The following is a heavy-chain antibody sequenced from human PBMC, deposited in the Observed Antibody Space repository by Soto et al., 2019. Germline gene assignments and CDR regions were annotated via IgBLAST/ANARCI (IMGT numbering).Heavy chain of an antibody. J-gene: IGHJ4*02. CDR1: GGSISNYY. V-gene: IGHV4-59*01. D-gene: IGHD5-18*01. CDR2: IYYSGST. Sequence: SETLSLTCTVSGGSISNYYWSWLRQPPGKGLEWIGYIYYSGSTTYNPSLKSRVTISVDTSKNQFSLKLSSVTAADTALYYCARRYGSCFDYWGQGTLVTVSS. CDR3: ARRYGSCFDY.